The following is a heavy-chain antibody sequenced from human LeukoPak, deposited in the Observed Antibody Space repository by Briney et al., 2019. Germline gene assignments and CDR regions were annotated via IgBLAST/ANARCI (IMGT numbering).Heavy chain of an antibody. Sequence: GGSLRLSCAASGFTFSSYSMNWVRQAPGKGLEWVSSISSSSSYIYYADSVKGRFTISRDNAKNSLYLQMNSLRAEDTAVYYCARDLCYYDSSGYYGDPYYFDYWGQGILVTVSS. J-gene: IGHJ4*02. D-gene: IGHD3-22*01. V-gene: IGHV3-21*01. CDR2: ISSSSSYI. CDR1: GFTFSSYS. CDR3: ARDLCYYDSSGYYGDPYYFDY.